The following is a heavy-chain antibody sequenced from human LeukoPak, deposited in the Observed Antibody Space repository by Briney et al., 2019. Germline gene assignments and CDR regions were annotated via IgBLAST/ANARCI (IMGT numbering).Heavy chain of an antibody. V-gene: IGHV3-48*01. J-gene: IGHJ4*02. CDR1: GFTFSTYS. D-gene: IGHD3-22*01. Sequence: GGSLRLSCAASGFTFSTYSMNWVRQAPGKGLEWVSFISIGSTAIYYADSVKGRFTISRDDAKNSLFLQMNSLTAEDTAVYYCAKKRVSYYYDSSGHYYFDYWGQGTLVTVSS. CDR3: AKKRVSYYYDSSGHYYFDY. CDR2: ISIGSTAI.